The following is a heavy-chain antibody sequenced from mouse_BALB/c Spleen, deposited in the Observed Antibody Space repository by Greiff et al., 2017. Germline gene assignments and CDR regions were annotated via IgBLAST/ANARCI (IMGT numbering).Heavy chain of an antibody. CDR1: GFTFSSYA. V-gene: IGHV5-9-4*01. CDR2: ISSGGSYT. J-gene: IGHJ3*01. D-gene: IGHD2-1*01. CDR3: ARSGNYFAY. Sequence: EVKVVESGGGLVKPGGSLKLSCAASGFTFSSYAMSWVRQSPEKRLEWVAEISSGGSYTYYPDTVTGRFTISRDNAKNTLYLEMSSLRSEDTAMYYCARSGNYFAYWGQGTLVTVSA.